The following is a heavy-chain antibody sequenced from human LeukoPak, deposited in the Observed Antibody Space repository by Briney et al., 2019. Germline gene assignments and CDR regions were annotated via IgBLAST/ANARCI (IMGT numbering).Heavy chain of an antibody. J-gene: IGHJ4*02. CDR3: ARMSGIAAATYFDY. CDR1: GFTFSDYY. V-gene: IGHV3-11*03. CDR2: ISSSSSYT. D-gene: IGHD6-13*01. Sequence: PGGSLRLSCAASGFTFSDYYMSCIRQAPGKGLEWVSYISSSSSYTNYADSVKGRFTISRDNAKNSLYLQMNSLRAEDTAVYYYARMSGIAAATYFDYWGQGTLVTVSS.